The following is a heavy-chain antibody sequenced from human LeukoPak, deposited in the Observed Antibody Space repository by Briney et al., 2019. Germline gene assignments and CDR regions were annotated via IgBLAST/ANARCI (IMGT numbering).Heavy chain of an antibody. V-gene: IGHV3-30*02. CDR2: IRYDGSNK. CDR3: AKEKDVVVVPAASDAFDI. J-gene: IGHJ3*02. Sequence: PGGSLRLSCAASGFTVSSNYMTWVRQAPGKGLEWVAFIRYDGSNKYYADSVKGRFTISRDNSKNTLYLQMNSLRAEDTAVYYCAKEKDVVVVPAASDAFDIWGQGTMVTVSS. CDR1: GFTVSSNY. D-gene: IGHD2-2*01.